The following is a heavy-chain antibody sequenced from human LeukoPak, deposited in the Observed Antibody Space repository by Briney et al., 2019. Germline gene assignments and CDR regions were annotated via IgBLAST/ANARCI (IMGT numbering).Heavy chain of an antibody. CDR1: GYTFTSYG. D-gene: IGHD3-22*01. Sequence: ASVRVSCKASGYTFTSYGISWVRQAPGQGLEWMGWISAYNGNTNYAQKLQGRVTMTTDTSTSTAYMELRSLRSDDTAVYYCARDPSSYYYDSSDFDYWGQGTLVTVSS. V-gene: IGHV1-18*01. J-gene: IGHJ4*02. CDR2: ISAYNGNT. CDR3: ARDPSSYYYDSSDFDY.